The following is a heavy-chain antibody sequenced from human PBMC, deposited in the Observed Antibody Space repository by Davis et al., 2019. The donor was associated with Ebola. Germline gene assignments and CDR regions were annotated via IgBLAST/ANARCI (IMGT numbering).Heavy chain of an antibody. J-gene: IGHJ5*02. V-gene: IGHV4-30-2*01. D-gene: IGHD1-20*01. CDR1: GGSISSGGYS. Sequence: SETLSLTCAVSGGSISSGGYSWSWIRQPPGKGLEWIGYIYHSGSTYYNPSLKSRVTISVDRSKNQFSLKLSSVTAADTAVYYCVRYNWNFGGFDPWGQGTLVIVSS. CDR3: VRYNWNFGGFDP. CDR2: IYHSGST.